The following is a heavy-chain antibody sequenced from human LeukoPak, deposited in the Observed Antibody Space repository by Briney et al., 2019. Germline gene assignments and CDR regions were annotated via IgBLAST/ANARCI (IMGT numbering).Heavy chain of an antibody. D-gene: IGHD3-22*01. Sequence: GGSLRLSCAASEFTFSSYNMNWVRQAPGKGLEWVSSISSSSKYIYYADSVKGRFTISRDNAKNTLYLKMNSLRAEDTAVYYCARIPIVLITSGGYWGQGTLVTVSS. CDR1: EFTFSSYN. J-gene: IGHJ4*02. CDR3: ARIPIVLITSGGY. V-gene: IGHV3-21*04. CDR2: ISSSSKYI.